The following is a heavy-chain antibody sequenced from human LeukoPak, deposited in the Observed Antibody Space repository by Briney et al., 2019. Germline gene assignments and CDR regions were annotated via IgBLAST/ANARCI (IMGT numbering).Heavy chain of an antibody. CDR2: ISENGGRT. V-gene: IGHV3-64*01. CDR1: GFTLSSYW. D-gene: IGHD3-16*01. Sequence: GGSLRLSRAASGFTLSSYWMHWVRQAPGKGLEYVSAISENGGRTYYANSVKGRFTNSRDNSKNTLYLQMDSLRAEDMAVYYCARERVGGWAFDIWGQGTMVTVSS. J-gene: IGHJ3*02. CDR3: ARERVGGWAFDI.